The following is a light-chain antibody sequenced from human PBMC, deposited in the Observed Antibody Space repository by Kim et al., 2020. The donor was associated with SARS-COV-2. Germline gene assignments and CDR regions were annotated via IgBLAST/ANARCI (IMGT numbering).Light chain of an antibody. CDR3: QSYGSSLSAWV. Sequence: QSVLTQPPSVSGAPGQRVTISCAGSSSNIGANYDVHWYQQYPGTAPKLLIYGNTNRPSGVPDRFSGSKSGTAASLAISGLQADDEADYYCQSYGSSLSAWVFGGGTQLTVL. CDR1: SSNIGANYD. J-gene: IGLJ2*01. V-gene: IGLV1-40*01. CDR2: GNT.